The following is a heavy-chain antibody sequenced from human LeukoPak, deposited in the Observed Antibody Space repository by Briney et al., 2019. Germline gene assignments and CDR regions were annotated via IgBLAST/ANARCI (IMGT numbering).Heavy chain of an antibody. CDR3: ARGTGGYQLLLYY. Sequence: SETLSLTCAVYGGSFSGYYWSWIRQPPGKGLEWIGEINHSGSTNYNPSLKSRVTISVGTSKNQFSLKLSSVTAADTAVYYCARGTGGYQLLLYYWGQGTLVTVSS. J-gene: IGHJ4*02. V-gene: IGHV4-34*01. CDR2: INHSGST. D-gene: IGHD2-2*01. CDR1: GGSFSGYY.